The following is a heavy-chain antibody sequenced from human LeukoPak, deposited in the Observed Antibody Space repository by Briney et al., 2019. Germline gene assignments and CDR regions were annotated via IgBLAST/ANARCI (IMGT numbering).Heavy chain of an antibody. J-gene: IGHJ2*01. D-gene: IGHD5-24*01. CDR2: IYPSGSA. Sequence: SETLSLTCDVSGDSISSYYWSWIRQPAGKGLEWLGRIYPSGSANYDPSLKSRGTMSVDTSKNQFSLRLSSVTAADTAVYFCARDYNNWYFDLWGRGTLVTVSS. CDR3: ARDYNNWYFDL. V-gene: IGHV4-4*07. CDR1: GDSISSYY.